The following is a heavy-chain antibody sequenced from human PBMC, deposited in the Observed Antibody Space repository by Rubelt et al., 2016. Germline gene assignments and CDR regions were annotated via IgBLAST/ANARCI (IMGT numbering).Heavy chain of an antibody. CDR2: ISAYNGNT. V-gene: IGHV1-18*01. D-gene: IGHD5-24*01. J-gene: IGHJ3*02. CDR1: GYTFTSYG. CDR3: ARRDGYNWDDAFDI. Sequence: QVQLVQSGAEVKTPGASVKVSCKASGYTFTSYGISWVRQAPGQGLEWMGWISAYNGNTNYAQKLQGRVTMTTYTTTSTADMELRSLGSDDTAVYYCARRDGYNWDDAFDIWGQGTMVTVSS.